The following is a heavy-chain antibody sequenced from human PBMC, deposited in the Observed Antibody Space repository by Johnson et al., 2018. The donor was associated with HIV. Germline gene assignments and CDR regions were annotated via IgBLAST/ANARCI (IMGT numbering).Heavy chain of an antibody. CDR2: TSWNSGSI. CDR3: AKDKSLTPDAIDI. J-gene: IGHJ3*02. Sequence: EVQLVESGGGLVQPGRALRLSCAASGFTFDDYAMHWVRQAPGKGLEWVSGTSWNSGSIRYADSVKGRFTSSRDNAKNSLYLQMNNLRTEDTAFYYCAKDKSLTPDAIDIWGQGTMVTVSS. CDR1: GFTFDDYA. V-gene: IGHV3-9*01.